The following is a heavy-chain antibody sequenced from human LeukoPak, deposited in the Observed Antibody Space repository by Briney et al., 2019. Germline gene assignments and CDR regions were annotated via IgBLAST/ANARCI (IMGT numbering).Heavy chain of an antibody. CDR3: ARIEVGIAKKGFDY. D-gene: IGHD2-21*01. Sequence: TGGSLRLSCAASGFTFSGYSMNWVRQAPGKGLEWVSSISRSATYLYYADSLQGRFTVSRDDAKSSLYLQMNSLRAEDTAVYYCARIEVGIAKKGFDYWGQGTLVTVSS. J-gene: IGHJ4*02. CDR1: GFTFSGYS. V-gene: IGHV3-21*01. CDR2: ISRSATYL.